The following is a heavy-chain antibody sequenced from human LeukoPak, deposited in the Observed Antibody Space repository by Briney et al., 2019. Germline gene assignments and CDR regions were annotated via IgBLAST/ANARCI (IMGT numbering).Heavy chain of an antibody. CDR3: ASQLERRQGWFDP. V-gene: IGHV3-21*03. Sequence: GGSLRLSCAASGFTFSSYSMNWVRQAPGKGLEWVSSISSSSSYIYYADSVKGRFTISRDNAKNSLYLQMNSLRAEDSAVYYCASQLERRQGWFDPWGQGTLVTVSS. CDR2: ISSSSSYI. J-gene: IGHJ5*02. CDR1: GFTFSSYS. D-gene: IGHD1-1*01.